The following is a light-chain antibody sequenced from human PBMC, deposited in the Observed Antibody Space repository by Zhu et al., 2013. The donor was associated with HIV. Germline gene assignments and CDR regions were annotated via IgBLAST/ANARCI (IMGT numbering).Light chain of an antibody. J-gene: IGKJ1*01. V-gene: IGKV3-20*01. CDR2: GAS. CDR1: QSVSSN. Sequence: EIVMTQSPATLSVSPGERATLSCRASQSVSSNLAWYQQRPGQTPKLLIYGASARATGIPDRFSGSGSGADFTLTITRLEPEDFAVYFCQQYGLSPRTFGQGTRVEIK. CDR3: QQYGLSPRT.